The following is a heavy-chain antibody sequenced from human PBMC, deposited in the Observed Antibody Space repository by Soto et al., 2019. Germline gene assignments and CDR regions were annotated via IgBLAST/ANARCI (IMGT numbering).Heavy chain of an antibody. V-gene: IGHV2-5*02. CDR3: AHALVAGLEYYFDY. Sequence: QITLKESGPTLVKPTQTLTLTCTFSGFSLSTTRVGVGWIRQPPGKALEWLALIYWDDDKRYTPFLNSMLTFTEDTSKNQVVLTMSIMAPMDTATYFCAHALVAGLEYYFDYWGQGTLVTVSS. D-gene: IGHD6-19*01. CDR2: IYWDDDK. J-gene: IGHJ4*02. CDR1: GFSLSTTRVG.